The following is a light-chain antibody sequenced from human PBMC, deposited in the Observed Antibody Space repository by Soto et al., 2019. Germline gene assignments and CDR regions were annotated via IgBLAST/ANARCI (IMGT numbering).Light chain of an antibody. CDR3: QQYGRTPNT. Sequence: IVLTQSPGALSLSLGERATIAXRASHSVSSSFLAWYQRQPGXAPRVXXYAXSSRATGGPDRLSGSGSATDFTLPISRLEPEDFAAYYCQQYGRTPNTVGQGTKVEIK. CDR2: AXS. CDR1: HSVSSSF. V-gene: IGKV3-20*01. J-gene: IGKJ1*01.